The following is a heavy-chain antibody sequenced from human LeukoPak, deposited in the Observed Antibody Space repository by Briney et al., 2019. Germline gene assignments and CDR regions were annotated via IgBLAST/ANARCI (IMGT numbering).Heavy chain of an antibody. J-gene: IGHJ5*02. CDR2: ISAYNGNT. CDR1: GYTFTSYG. CDR3: ARAEGLRFLEWLAIWFDP. D-gene: IGHD3-3*01. V-gene: IGHV1-18*01. Sequence: GASVKVSCKASGYTFTSYGISWVRQAPGQGLEWMGWISAYNGNTNYAQKLQGRVTMTTDTSTSTAYMELRSLRSDDTAVYYCARAEGLRFLEWLAIWFDPWGQGTLVTVSS.